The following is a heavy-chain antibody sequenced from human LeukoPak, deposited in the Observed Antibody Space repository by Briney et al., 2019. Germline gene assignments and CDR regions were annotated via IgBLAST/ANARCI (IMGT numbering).Heavy chain of an antibody. CDR1: GFTFSSYA. Sequence: PGRSLRLSCAASGFTFSSYAMHWVRQAPGKGLEWVAALSYDGSNKYYADSVKGRFTISRDNSKNTLYLQMNSLRAEDTAVYYCARDRDCSSTSCYNAFDIWGQGTMVTVSS. CDR3: ARDRDCSSTSCYNAFDI. D-gene: IGHD2-2*02. V-gene: IGHV3-30*04. J-gene: IGHJ3*02. CDR2: LSYDGSNK.